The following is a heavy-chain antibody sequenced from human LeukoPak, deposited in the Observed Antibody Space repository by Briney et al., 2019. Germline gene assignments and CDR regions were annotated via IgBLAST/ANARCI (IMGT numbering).Heavy chain of an antibody. CDR3: ARVTYDSSGYYLDY. CDR1: GYTFTGYY. V-gene: IGHV1-2*02. Sequence: ASVKVSCKASGYTFTGYYIHWVRQAPGQGLEWMGWINPYSGDTNSAQKFQGRVTMTRDTPISTAYMELSRLRSDDTAVYYCARVTYDSSGYYLDYWGQGTLVTVSS. J-gene: IGHJ4*02. CDR2: INPYSGDT. D-gene: IGHD3-22*01.